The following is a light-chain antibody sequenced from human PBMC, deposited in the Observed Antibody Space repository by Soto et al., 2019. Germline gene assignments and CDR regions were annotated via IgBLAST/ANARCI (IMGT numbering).Light chain of an antibody. J-gene: IGKJ2*01. V-gene: IGKV1-8*01. CDR1: QGISSY. Sequence: AIRMTQSPSSLSASTGDRVTITCRASQGISSYLAWYQQKPGKATKLLIYAASTLQSGVPSRFSGSGSGTDFTLTISCLQSEDFATYYCQQYYSYPYTFGLGTKLEIK. CDR3: QQYYSYPYT. CDR2: AAS.